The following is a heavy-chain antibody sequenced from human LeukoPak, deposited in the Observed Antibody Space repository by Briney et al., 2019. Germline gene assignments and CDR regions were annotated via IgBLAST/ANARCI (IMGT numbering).Heavy chain of an antibody. V-gene: IGHV3-21*01. Sequence: GGSLRLSCVASEFTFSSYNMNWVRQAPGRGLEWVSSISSSGSYIYYADAVKGRFTISRDNAKNSLYLQMNSLRAEDTAVYYCAREIFWSGYYSNLHFDYWGRGTQVTVSS. CDR1: EFTFSSYN. CDR3: AREIFWSGYYSNLHFDY. D-gene: IGHD3-3*01. J-gene: IGHJ4*02. CDR2: ISSSGSYI.